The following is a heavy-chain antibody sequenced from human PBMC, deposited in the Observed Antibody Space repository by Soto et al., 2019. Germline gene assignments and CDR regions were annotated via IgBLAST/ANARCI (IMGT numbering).Heavy chain of an antibody. J-gene: IGHJ5*02. D-gene: IGHD3-3*01. V-gene: IGHV1-3*01. CDR2: INAGNGNT. Sequence: ASVKVSCKASGYTFTSYAMHWVRQAPGQRLEWMGWINAGNGNTKYSQKFQGRVTITRDTSASTAYMELSSLRSEDTAVYYCARETDDFWETRLGRVDWFDPWGQGTLVTVSS. CDR3: ARETDDFWETRLGRVDWFDP. CDR1: GYTFTSYA.